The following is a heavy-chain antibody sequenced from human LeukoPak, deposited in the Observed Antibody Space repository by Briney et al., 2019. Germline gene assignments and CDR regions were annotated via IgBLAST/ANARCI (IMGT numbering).Heavy chain of an antibody. J-gene: IGHJ3*01. D-gene: IGHD3-22*01. V-gene: IGHV1-18*01. Sequence: ASVKVSCKASGYIFISYGISWVRQVPRQGLEWMGWISGKNCNTIYAQKFQGRVTMTTDTSTSTAYMELRSLRSDDTAVYYCARDPSGDVVVITGDAFDVWGQGTMVTVSS. CDR3: ARDPSGDVVVITGDAFDV. CDR2: ISGKNCNT. CDR1: GYIFISYG.